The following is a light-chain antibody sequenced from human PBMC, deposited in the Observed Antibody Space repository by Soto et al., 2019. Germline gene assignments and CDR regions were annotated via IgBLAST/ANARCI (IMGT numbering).Light chain of an antibody. CDR2: DAS. CDR1: QSLSSN. V-gene: IGKV3D-15*01. J-gene: IGKJ1*01. Sequence: EIVLTQSPGTLSLSPGEEATLSCRASQSLSSNLAWYQQKPGQAPRLLIYDASNRATGIPARFSGSGSGTEFTLTISSLQSEDFAVYYCQQYNNWLRTFGHGTKVDIK. CDR3: QQYNNWLRT.